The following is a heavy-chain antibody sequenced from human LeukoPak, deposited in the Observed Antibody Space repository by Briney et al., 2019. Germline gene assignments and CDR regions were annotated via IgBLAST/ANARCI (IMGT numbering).Heavy chain of an antibody. D-gene: IGHD5-18*01. V-gene: IGHV3-30*02. Sequence: PGGSLRLSCAASGFTFSSYGMHWVRQAPGRGLEWVAFIRYDGSNKYYADSVKGRFTISRDNSQNTVSLQIISLRAEDTAVYYCVRISSATQTSYGHFDYWGQGTLVTVSS. J-gene: IGHJ4*02. CDR3: VRISSATQTSYGHFDY. CDR1: GFTFSSYG. CDR2: IRYDGSNK.